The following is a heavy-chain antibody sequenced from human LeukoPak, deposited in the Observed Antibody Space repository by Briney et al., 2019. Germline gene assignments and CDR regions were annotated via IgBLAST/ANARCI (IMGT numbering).Heavy chain of an antibody. CDR3: AREYGWFGELFGPYYYYGMDV. CDR1: GFTFDDYG. D-gene: IGHD3-10*01. Sequence: GGSLRLSCAASGFTFDDYGITWVRQAPGKGLEWVSGINWSGDMTGYADSVEGRFTISRDNAKNSLYLQMNSLRAEDTAVYYCAREYGWFGELFGPYYYYGMDVWGQGTTVTVSS. J-gene: IGHJ6*02. V-gene: IGHV3-20*04. CDR2: INWSGDMT.